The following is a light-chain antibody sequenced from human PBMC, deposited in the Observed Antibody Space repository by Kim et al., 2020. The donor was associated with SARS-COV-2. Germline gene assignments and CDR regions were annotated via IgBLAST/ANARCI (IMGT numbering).Light chain of an antibody. J-gene: IGLJ2*01. CDR1: SSDVGGYNY. CDR3: SSYAGSNNVV. V-gene: IGLV2-8*01. Sequence: GQSVTISCTGTSSDVGGYNYVSWYQQYPGKAPKLMIDEVTERPSGVPDRFSGSKSGHTASLTVSGLQAEDEADYYCSSYAGSNNVVFGGGTKLTVL. CDR2: EVT.